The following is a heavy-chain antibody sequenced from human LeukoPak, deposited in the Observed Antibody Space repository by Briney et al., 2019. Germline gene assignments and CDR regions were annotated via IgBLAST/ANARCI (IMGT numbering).Heavy chain of an antibody. Sequence: SETLSLTCTVSSGSISGNHWSWLPQPAGKGLEWIGRIYSSGSTNYNPSLKSRVTISVDTSKNQFSLKLTSVTAADTAVYYCTRVGSWAVDYWGQGILVTVSS. D-gene: IGHD2-2*03. CDR3: TRVGSWAVDY. J-gene: IGHJ4*02. CDR2: IYSSGST. CDR1: SGSISGNH. V-gene: IGHV4-4*07.